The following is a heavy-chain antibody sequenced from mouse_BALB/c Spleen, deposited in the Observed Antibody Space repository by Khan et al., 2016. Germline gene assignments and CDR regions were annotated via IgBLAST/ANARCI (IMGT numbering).Heavy chain of an antibody. D-gene: IGHD2-14*01. V-gene: IGHV5-6-3*01. J-gene: IGHJ4*01. CDR3: ARVRQAVDY. Sequence: EVELVESGGGLVQPGGSLKLSCAASGFTFNTYAMSWVRQTPDKRLELVATINHNGGSTYYVDSVRGRFTISRDNAKNTLYLQMGRLRSEDTAMYFCARVRQAVDYWGQGTSVAVSS. CDR1: GFTFNTYA. CDR2: INHNGGST.